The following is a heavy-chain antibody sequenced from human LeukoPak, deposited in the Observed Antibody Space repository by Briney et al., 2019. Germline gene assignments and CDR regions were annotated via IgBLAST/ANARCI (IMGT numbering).Heavy chain of an antibody. D-gene: IGHD6-13*01. CDR3: AKDKGRGSSWTAFDY. CDR2: ISWNSGSI. J-gene: IGHJ4*02. V-gene: IGHV3-9*03. CDR1: GFTFDDYA. Sequence: GGSLRLSCAASGFTFDDYAMHWVRQAPGKGLEWVSGISWNSGSIGYADSVKGRLTISRDNAKNSLYLQMNSLRAEDMALYYCAKDKGRGSSWTAFDYWGQGTLVTVSS.